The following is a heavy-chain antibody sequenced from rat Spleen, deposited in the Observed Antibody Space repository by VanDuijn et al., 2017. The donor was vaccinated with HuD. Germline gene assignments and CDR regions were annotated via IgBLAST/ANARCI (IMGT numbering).Heavy chain of an antibody. V-gene: IGHV5-25*01. CDR3: ARLDYPGITDLDY. CDR2: INTGGGST. CDR1: GFTFSNYY. Sequence: EVQLVESGGGLVQPGRSLKLSCATSGFTFSNYYMAWVRQAPTKGLEWVAYINTGGGSTYYRDSVKGRFTISGDNARSTLYLQMDGLRSEDTATYYCARLDYPGITDLDYWGQGVMVTVSS. J-gene: IGHJ2*01. D-gene: IGHD1-4*01.